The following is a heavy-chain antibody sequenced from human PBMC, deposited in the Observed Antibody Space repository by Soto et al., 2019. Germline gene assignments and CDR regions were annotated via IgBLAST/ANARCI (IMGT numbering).Heavy chain of an antibody. D-gene: IGHD2-8*01. J-gene: IGHJ4*02. CDR2: VSRDGSSK. CDR3: ARSRNGAVPDSINF. V-gene: IGHV3-30-3*01. CDR1: GFTFSRYA. Sequence: GESLKISCAASGFTFSRYAMHWVRQAPGEGLEWVAVVSRDGSSKYYGDSVKGRFTVSRDNSNNTLYLSMTSLRPDDTAVFYCARSRNGAVPDSINFWGQGTLVTVSS.